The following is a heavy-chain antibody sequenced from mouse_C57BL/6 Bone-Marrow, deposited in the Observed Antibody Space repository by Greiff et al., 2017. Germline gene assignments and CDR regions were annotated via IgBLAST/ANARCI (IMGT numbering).Heavy chain of an antibody. J-gene: IGHJ4*01. V-gene: IGHV1-69*01. CDR2: IDPSDSYT. D-gene: IGHD2-12*01. Sequence: QVQLQQPGAELVMPGASVKLSCKASGYTFTSYWMHWVKQRPGQGLEWIGEIDPSDSYTNYNQKFKGKSTLTVDKSSSTAYMQLSSLTSEDSAVYYCARRSYYCRDYAMDYWGQGTSVTVSS. CDR3: ARRSYYCRDYAMDY. CDR1: GYTFTSYW.